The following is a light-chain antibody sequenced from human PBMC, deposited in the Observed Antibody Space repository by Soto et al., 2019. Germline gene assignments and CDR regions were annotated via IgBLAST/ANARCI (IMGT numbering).Light chain of an antibody. V-gene: IGLV1-40*01. CDR1: SSNIGADCD. Sequence: QSALTLPPSVSGAPGQTITISCTGSSSNIGADCDVHWYRQLPGTAPKLLIYANNNRPAGVPDRFSASKSGTSASLAITGLQAEVVADYYCQSFAISLNGHDFATGTKVTVL. CDR3: QSFAISLNGHD. J-gene: IGLJ1*01. CDR2: ANN.